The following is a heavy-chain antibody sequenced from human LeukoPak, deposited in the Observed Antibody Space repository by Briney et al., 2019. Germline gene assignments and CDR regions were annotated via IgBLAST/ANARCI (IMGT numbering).Heavy chain of an antibody. CDR1: GYTFTSYG. V-gene: IGHV1-18*01. J-gene: IGHJ4*02. Sequence: ASVKVSCKASGYTFTSYGISWVRQAPGQGLEWMGWISAYNGNTNYAQKLQGRVTMTTDTSTSTAYMELRSLRSDDTAVYYCARGRAREYSYGSVLGYWGQGTLVTVSS. CDR2: ISAYNGNT. CDR3: ARGRAREYSYGSVLGY. D-gene: IGHD5-18*01.